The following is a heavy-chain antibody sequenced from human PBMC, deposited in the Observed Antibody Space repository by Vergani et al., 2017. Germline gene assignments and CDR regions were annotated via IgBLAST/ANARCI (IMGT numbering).Heavy chain of an antibody. CDR3: ARRNPRGYSYGSDY. J-gene: IGHJ4*02. CDR1: GFTFSDYY. Sequence: QVQLVESGGSLVKPGGSLRLSCAASGFTFSDYYMSWIRQAPGKGLELVSYMSSSGSTIYYADSVKGRFTISRDNANNSLYLQMNSLRAEDTAVYYCARRNPRGYSYGSDYWGQGTLVTVSS. V-gene: IGHV3-11*01. D-gene: IGHD5-18*01. CDR2: MSSSGSTI.